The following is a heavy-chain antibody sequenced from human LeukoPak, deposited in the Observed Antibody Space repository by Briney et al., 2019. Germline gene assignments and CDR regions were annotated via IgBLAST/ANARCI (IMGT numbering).Heavy chain of an antibody. CDR1: GFTFSSYG. J-gene: IGHJ5*02. CDR3: ARDINAYHGGGDL. V-gene: IGHV3-33*08. CDR2: IWYDGSSE. Sequence: PGRSLRLSCAASGFTFSSYGMHWVRQAPGKGLEWVAVIWYDGSSEYYADSVKGRFTISRDNSKSTLYLQMNSLRVEDTAVYYCARDINAYHGGGDLWGQGTLVTVSS. D-gene: IGHD4-23*01.